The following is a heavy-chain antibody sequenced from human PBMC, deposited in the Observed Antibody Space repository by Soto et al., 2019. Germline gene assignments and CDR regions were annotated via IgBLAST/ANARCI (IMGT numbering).Heavy chain of an antibody. CDR3: EKGSLGYCSGASCYFFDF. CDR1: GFTFSTYA. D-gene: IGHD2-2*01. V-gene: IGHV3-23*01. CDR2: ISGGGSGT. J-gene: IGHJ4*02. Sequence: EVQLLESGGGLVQPGGSLRLSCAASGFTFSTYAMSWVRQAPGKGLEWVSAISGGGSGTYYADSVRGRCTLSRDDSTNTMYLQMNSLRAEDTAIYYCEKGSLGYCSGASCYFFDFWGQGTLVTVSS.